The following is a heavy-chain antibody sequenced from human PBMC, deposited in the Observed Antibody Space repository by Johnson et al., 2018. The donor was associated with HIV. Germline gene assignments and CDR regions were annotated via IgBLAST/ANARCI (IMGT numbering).Heavy chain of an antibody. V-gene: IGHV3-66*01. CDR3: ARDPPSYGSGSYFRAFDI. CDR2: IYSSGST. D-gene: IGHD3-10*01. CDR1: GFTVSTNY. Sequence: MQLVESGGVLVQPGGSLRLSCAASGFTVSTNYMSWVRQAPGKGLDWVSVIYSSGSTYYADSVKGRFTISRDNSKNTLYLQMNSLRAEDTAVYYCARDPPSYGSGSYFRAFDIWGQGTMVTVSS. J-gene: IGHJ3*02.